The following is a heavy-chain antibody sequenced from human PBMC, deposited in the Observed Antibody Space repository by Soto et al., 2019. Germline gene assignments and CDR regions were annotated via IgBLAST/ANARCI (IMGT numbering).Heavy chain of an antibody. Sequence: QVQLQVSGPGLLRPSETLSLTCRVSGASMTSYHWTWIRQSPGKGLEWIGNVYYNGATTSNPSLRSRVAISIDTSEKQFSLKLNSLTAADSATYFCARAGQTVSFFDFWAQGALVAISS. CDR3: ARAGQTVSFFDF. CDR2: VYYNGAT. D-gene: IGHD4-17*01. V-gene: IGHV4-59*01. CDR1: GASMTSYH. J-gene: IGHJ5*01.